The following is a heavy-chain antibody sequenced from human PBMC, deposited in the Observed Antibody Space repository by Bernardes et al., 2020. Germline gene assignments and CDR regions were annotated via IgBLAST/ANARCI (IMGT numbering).Heavy chain of an antibody. J-gene: IGHJ6*03. Sequence: GGSLRLSCAASGFSLKDYTMNWVRQAPGKGLEWVSYITGTSVSIFYADSVRGRFTISRDNVKNSLYLEMNNLRAEDTAVYFCVRERLWPDYYMDVWGKGTTVTVSS. CDR1: GFSLKDYT. V-gene: IGHV3-48*01. D-gene: IGHD3-16*01. CDR3: VRERLWPDYYMDV. CDR2: ITGTSVSI.